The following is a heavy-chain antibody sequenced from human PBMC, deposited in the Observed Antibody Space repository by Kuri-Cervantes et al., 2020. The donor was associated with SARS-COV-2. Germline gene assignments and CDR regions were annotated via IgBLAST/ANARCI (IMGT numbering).Heavy chain of an antibody. Sequence: GESLKISCAASGFTFSSYAMHWVRQAPGKGLEWVAVISYDGSNKYYADSVKGRFTISRDNSKNTLYLQTNSLRAEDTAVYYCARDQARSILIDYWGQGTLVTVSS. J-gene: IGHJ4*02. CDR3: ARDQARSILIDY. CDR2: ISYDGSNK. D-gene: IGHD1-26*01. CDR1: GFTFSSYA. V-gene: IGHV3-30-3*01.